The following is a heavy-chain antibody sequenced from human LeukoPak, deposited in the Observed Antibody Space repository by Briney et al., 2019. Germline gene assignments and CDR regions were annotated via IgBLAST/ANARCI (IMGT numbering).Heavy chain of an antibody. J-gene: IGHJ4*02. CDR3: ARGLGYYDNSGSSYFDS. Sequence: GGSLRLSCAASGFTVSSNYMSWVRQAPGKGLEWVSVIYSGGSTYYADSVKGRFTISRDNSKNTLYLQMNSLRAEDTAVYYCARGLGYYDNSGSSYFDSWGQGTLVTVSS. D-gene: IGHD3-22*01. V-gene: IGHV3-53*01. CDR2: IYSGGST. CDR1: GFTVSSNY.